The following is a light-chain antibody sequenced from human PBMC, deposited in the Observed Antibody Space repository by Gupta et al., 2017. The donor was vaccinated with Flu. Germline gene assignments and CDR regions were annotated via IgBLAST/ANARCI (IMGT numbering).Light chain of an antibody. Sequence: DIVMTQSPDSLAVSLGERSTINCKSSQSVLYSSNNKNYLAWYQQKPGQPPKLLIYWASTRESGVTDRFSGSGYGTDFTLTISSRQVEDVAGYYCQQDYSDPVWTFGQGTRVEIK. J-gene: IGKJ1*01. V-gene: IGKV4-1*01. CDR2: WAS. CDR3: QQDYSDPVWT. CDR1: QSVLYSSNNKNY.